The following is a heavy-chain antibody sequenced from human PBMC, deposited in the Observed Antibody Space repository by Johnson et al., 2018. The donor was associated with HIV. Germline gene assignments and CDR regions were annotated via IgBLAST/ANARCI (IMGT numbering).Heavy chain of an antibody. V-gene: IGHV3-30-3*02. Sequence: QVQLVESGGGVVQPGRSLRLSCAASGLTFSSYAMYCVRQAPGKGLEWVAVISYDGSNKYYADSVKGRFTISSDNSKNTLYLQMNSLRAEDSAVYYCAKTLSPYYYDSSGYYQPFDAFDIWGQGTMVTVSS. CDR3: AKTLSPYYYDSSGYYQPFDAFDI. CDR2: ISYDGSNK. D-gene: IGHD3-22*01. CDR1: GLTFSSYA. J-gene: IGHJ3*02.